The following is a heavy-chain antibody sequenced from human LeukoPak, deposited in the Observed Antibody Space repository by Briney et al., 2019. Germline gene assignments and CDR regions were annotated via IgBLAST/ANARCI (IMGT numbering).Heavy chain of an antibody. J-gene: IGHJ5*02. CDR2: INPNSGGT. CDR3: ARDNSVGDVAWWFDP. D-gene: IGHD1-26*01. CDR1: GYTFTGYY. V-gene: IGHV1-2*02. Sequence: ASVKVSCKASGYTFTGYYMYWVRQAPGQGLEWMGWINPNSGGTNYAQKFQGRVTMTRDTSISTAYMELTRLRSDDTAVYYCARDNSVGDVAWWFDPWGQGTLVTVSS.